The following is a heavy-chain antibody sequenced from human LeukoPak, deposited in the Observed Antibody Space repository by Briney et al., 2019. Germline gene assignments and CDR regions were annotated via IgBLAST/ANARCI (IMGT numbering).Heavy chain of an antibody. CDR1: GFTFSSYD. CDR3: ANKGSSGWRFDY. V-gene: IGHV3-30*18. J-gene: IGHJ4*02. CDR2: ISYDGRNK. Sequence: GGSLRLSCAASGFTFSSYDMHWVRQAPGKGLEWVAVISYDGRNKYYADSVKGRFTISRDNSKNTLYLQMNSLRVEDTALYYCANKGSSGWRFDYWGQGTLVTVSS. D-gene: IGHD6-19*01.